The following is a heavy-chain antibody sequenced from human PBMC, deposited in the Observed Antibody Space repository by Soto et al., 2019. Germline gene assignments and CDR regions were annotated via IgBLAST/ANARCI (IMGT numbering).Heavy chain of an antibody. CDR2: MNTNSGNT. D-gene: IGHD2-15*01. V-gene: IGHV1-8*01. J-gene: IGHJ4*02. CDR3: VTPAFARSG. Sequence: QVQLVQSGAEVKKPGASVKVSCKTSGYTFTSYDINWVRQATGQGLEWMGWMNTNSGNTGYAQNLQGRVTLTRNTSIRRAYMELSSLRSQDTAVYYCVTPAFARSGWGQGTLVTVSS. CDR1: GYTFTSYD.